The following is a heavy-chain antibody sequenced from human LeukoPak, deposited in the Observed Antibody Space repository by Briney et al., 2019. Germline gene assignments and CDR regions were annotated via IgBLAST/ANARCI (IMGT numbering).Heavy chain of an antibody. CDR1: GFTFTTSW. D-gene: IGHD6-13*01. Sequence: PGGSLRLSCAASGFTFTTSWMHWFRQAPGKGLVWVSRIESDGTSTTYADSVKGRFTISRDNAENTLYLQMNSLRAEDTAVYYCARDQYSSTWYRGAFDVWGQGTMVSVSS. J-gene: IGHJ3*01. CDR2: IESDGTST. CDR3: ARDQYSSTWYRGAFDV. V-gene: IGHV3-74*01.